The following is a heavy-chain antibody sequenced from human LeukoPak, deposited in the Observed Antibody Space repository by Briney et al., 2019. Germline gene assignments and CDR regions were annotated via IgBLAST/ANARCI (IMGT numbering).Heavy chain of an antibody. Sequence: SETLSLTCTVSGGSISSYYWSWIRQPPGKGLEWIGYIYYGGSTNYNPSLKSRVTISVDTSKNQFSLKLSSVTAADTAVYYCARELDYYGSGSPTKGYYFDYWGQGTLVTVSS. D-gene: IGHD3-10*01. CDR2: IYYGGST. V-gene: IGHV4-59*01. CDR3: ARELDYYGSGSPTKGYYFDY. CDR1: GGSISSYY. J-gene: IGHJ4*02.